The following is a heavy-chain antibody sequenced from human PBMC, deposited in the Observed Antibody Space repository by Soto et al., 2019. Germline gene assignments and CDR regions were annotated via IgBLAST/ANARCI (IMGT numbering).Heavy chain of an antibody. CDR1: GFIFGSYA. V-gene: IGHV3-23*01. Sequence: EVQLMESGGGLVQPGGSLRLSCAASGFIFGSYAMSWVRQAPGKGLEWVSAISGSGGTTYYAGSVQGRFTISRDNSKNTLYLQMNTLRAEDTAVYYCAKFLAESGGSSGWPWFFETWGQGTLVTVSS. CDR2: ISGSGGTT. D-gene: IGHD6-25*01. J-gene: IGHJ5*02. CDR3: AKFLAESGGSSGWPWFFET.